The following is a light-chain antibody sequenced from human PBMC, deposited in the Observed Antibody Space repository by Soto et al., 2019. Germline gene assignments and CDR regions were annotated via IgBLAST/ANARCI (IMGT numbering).Light chain of an antibody. J-gene: IGLJ3*02. V-gene: IGLV2-14*01. Sequence: QSVLTQPASVSGSPGQSITISCTGTSSDVGGYNFVSWYQQHPGKAPKLMIYEVTNRPSGVSNRFSGSKSGNTASLTISGLQAEDEADYYCSSYTSSNTGVLGGGTKLTVL. CDR3: SSYTSSNTGV. CDR2: EVT. CDR1: SSDVGGYNF.